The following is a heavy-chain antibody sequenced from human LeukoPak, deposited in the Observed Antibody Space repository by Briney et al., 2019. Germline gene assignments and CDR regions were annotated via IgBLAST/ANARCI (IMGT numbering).Heavy chain of an antibody. D-gene: IGHD5-12*01. CDR3: ARHGLGYDRTGNLFDY. Sequence: QASETLSLTCTVSGGSISSSSYYWGWIRQPPGKGLEWIGSIYYSGSTYYNPSLKSRVTISVDTSKNQFSLKLSSVTAADTAVYYCARHGLGYDRTGNLFDYWGQGTLVTVSS. CDR2: IYYSGST. J-gene: IGHJ4*02. CDR1: GGSISSSSYY. V-gene: IGHV4-39*01.